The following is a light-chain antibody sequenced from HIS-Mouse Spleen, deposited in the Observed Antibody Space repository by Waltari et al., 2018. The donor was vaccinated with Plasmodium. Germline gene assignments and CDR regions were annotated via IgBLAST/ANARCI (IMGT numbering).Light chain of an antibody. CDR2: EDS. CDR1: ALPKQY. CDR3: YSTDSSGKQRV. J-gene: IGLJ3*02. Sequence: SYELTQPPSVSVSPGHTAWITCSGDALPKQYAYWYQQKSGQAPVLVIFEDSKRPSGIPERFSGSSSGTMATWTISGAQVAEEAEYYCYSTDSSGKQRVFGGGTKLTVL. V-gene: IGLV3-10*01.